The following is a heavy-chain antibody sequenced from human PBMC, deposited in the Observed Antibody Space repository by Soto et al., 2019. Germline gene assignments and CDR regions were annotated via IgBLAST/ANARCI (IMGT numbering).Heavy chain of an antibody. V-gene: IGHV3-64*01. CDR3: VRRVSGNYDY. CDR2: ISSNGGTT. D-gene: IGHD1-7*01. J-gene: IGHJ4*02. Sequence: EVQLAESGGGMVQPGGALRLSCVASGFTFSRYDMHWVRQAPGKGLEYVSSISSNGGTTYYGNSVKGTFTISRDNSKNTLYLKMGSLRADDMAVYYCVRRVSGNYDYWGQGTLVTVSS. CDR1: GFTFSRYD.